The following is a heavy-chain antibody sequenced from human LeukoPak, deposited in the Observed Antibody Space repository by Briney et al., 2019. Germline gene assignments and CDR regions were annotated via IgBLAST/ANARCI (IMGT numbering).Heavy chain of an antibody. D-gene: IGHD1-26*01. CDR3: ARDMGEWDAFDI. CDR2: IYYSGST. CDR1: GGSISSYY. Sequence: PSETMSLTCTSAGGSISSYYWSWIRQPPGKGLEWIGFIYYSGSTNYNPSLKSRVTISVDTSKNQFSLKLSSVTAADTAVYYCARDMGEWDAFDIWGQGTMVTVSS. V-gene: IGHV4-59*01. J-gene: IGHJ3*02.